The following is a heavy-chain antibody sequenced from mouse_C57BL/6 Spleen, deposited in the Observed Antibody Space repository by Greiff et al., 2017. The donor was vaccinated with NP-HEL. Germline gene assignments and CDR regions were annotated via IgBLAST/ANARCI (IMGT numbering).Heavy chain of an antibody. CDR3: ESEVQWGYDGDY. CDR2: IYPGSGST. D-gene: IGHD2-2*01. Sequence: QVQLQQSGAELVKPGASVKMSCKASGYTFTSYWITWVKQRPGQGLEWIGDIYPGSGSTNYNEKFKSKATLTVDTSSSTAYMQLSSLTSEDSAVYYCESEVQWGYDGDYWGQGTTLTVSS. V-gene: IGHV1-55*01. J-gene: IGHJ2*01. CDR1: GYTFTSYW.